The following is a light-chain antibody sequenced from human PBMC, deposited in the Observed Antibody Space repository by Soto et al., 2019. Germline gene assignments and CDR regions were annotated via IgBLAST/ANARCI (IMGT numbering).Light chain of an antibody. V-gene: IGKV3-11*01. Sequence: EIVLTQSPATLSLSPGERATLSCRASESVSTFLAWYQQKPGQAPRLLIYEASSRATSIPARFSGGGSGTVFTRPITRLEPEDFAVYYCQQRSNWPWTFGQGTKVEI. CDR1: ESVSTF. CDR3: QQRSNWPWT. J-gene: IGKJ1*01. CDR2: EAS.